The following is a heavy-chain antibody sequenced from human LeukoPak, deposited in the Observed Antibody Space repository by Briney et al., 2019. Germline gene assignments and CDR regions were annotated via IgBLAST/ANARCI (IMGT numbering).Heavy chain of an antibody. CDR1: GGTFSSYA. D-gene: IGHD3-9*01. J-gene: IGHJ3*02. V-gene: IGHV1-69*13. CDR2: IIPIFGTA. CDR3: ARVNYDINDAFDI. Sequence: SVKVSCKASGGTFSSYAISWVRQAPGQGLEWMGGIIPIFGTANYAQKFQGRVTITADESTSTAYMELSSLRSEDTAVYYCARVNYDINDAFDIWGQGTMVTVSS.